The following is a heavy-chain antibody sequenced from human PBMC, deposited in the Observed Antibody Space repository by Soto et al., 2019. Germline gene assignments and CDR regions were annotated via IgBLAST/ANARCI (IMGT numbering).Heavy chain of an antibody. CDR2: IIPILGIA. Sequence: QVQLVQSGAEVKKPGSSVKVSCKASGGTFSSYTISWVRQAPGQGLEWMGRIIPILGIANYAQKFQGRVTITADKSTSTAYMELSSLRSEDTAVYYCATSARGGQQLAYYWGQGTLVTVSS. J-gene: IGHJ4*02. V-gene: IGHV1-69*02. D-gene: IGHD6-13*01. CDR3: ATSARGGQQLAYY. CDR1: GGTFSSYT.